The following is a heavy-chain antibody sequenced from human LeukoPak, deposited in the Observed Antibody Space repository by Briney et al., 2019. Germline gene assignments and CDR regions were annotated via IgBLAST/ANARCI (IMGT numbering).Heavy chain of an antibody. V-gene: IGHV3-33*01. CDR1: GFTFSTYG. CDR3: ARELIAVAGTYSFDI. J-gene: IGHJ3*02. D-gene: IGHD6-19*01. CDR2: IWYDGSNK. Sequence: GRSLRLSCAASGFTFSTYGMQWVRQTPGKGLEWVAVIWYDGSNKYYADSVKGRFTISRDNSKNTLYLQMNSLRAEDTAVYYCARELIAVAGTYSFDIWGQGTMVTVSS.